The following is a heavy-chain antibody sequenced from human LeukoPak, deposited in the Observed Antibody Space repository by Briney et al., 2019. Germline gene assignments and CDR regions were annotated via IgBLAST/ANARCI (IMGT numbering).Heavy chain of an antibody. J-gene: IGHJ4*02. D-gene: IGHD1-20*01. Sequence: GGSLRLSCAASGFTFSSYAMHWVRQAPGKGLEWVAVISYDGSSKYYADSVKGRFTISRDNSKNTLYLQMNSLRAEDTAVYYCARDNWNYLDYWGQGTLVTVSS. CDR3: ARDNWNYLDY. V-gene: IGHV3-30-3*01. CDR1: GFTFSSYA. CDR2: ISYDGSSK.